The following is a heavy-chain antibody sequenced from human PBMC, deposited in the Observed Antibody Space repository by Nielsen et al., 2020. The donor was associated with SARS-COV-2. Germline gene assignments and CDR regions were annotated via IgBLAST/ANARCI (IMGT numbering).Heavy chain of an antibody. J-gene: IGHJ6*03. V-gene: IGHV4-39*07. Sequence: SETLSLTCTVSGGSISSSSYYWGWIRQPPGKGLEWIGSIYYSGSTYYNPSLKSRVTISVDKSKNQFSLKLSSVTAADTAVYYCARVRYYYMDVWGKGTTVTVSS. CDR1: GGSISSSSYY. D-gene: IGHD2-21*01. CDR2: IYYSGST. CDR3: ARVRYYYMDV.